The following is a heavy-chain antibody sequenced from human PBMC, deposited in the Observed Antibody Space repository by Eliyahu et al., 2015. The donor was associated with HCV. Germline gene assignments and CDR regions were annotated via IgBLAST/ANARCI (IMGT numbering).Heavy chain of an antibody. D-gene: IGHD3-10*01. CDR1: GGFIXSGXSY. CDR2: IYYSGST. CDR3: ARAHMVRGLIITIGAXSGGWFDP. J-gene: IGHJ5*02. Sequence: QVQLQESGPGLVKPSETLSLTCTVXGGFIXSGXSYWXWXRQHPGKGLEWIGYIYYSGSTYYNPSLKSRVTISVDTSKNQFSLKLSSVTAADTAVYYCARAHMVRGLIITIGAXSGGWFDPWGQGTLVTVSS. V-gene: IGHV4-31*02.